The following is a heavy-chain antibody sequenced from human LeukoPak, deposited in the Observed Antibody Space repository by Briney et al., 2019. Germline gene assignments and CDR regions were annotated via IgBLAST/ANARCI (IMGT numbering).Heavy chain of an antibody. J-gene: IGHJ2*01. CDR2: ITNSGENT. Sequence: GGSLRLSCEASGFSFPYGMSWVRQAPGKGLEWVSGITNSGENTYYADSVKGRFTISRDNSKNTLFLEMNSLRAGDTAVYYCARAAYSSTWYSRYFDLWGRGTLVTVSS. V-gene: IGHV3-23*01. D-gene: IGHD6-13*01. CDR1: GFSFPYG. CDR3: ARAAYSSTWYSRYFDL.